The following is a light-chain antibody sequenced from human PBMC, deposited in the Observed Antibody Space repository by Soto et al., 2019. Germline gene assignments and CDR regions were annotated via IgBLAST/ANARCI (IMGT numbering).Light chain of an antibody. CDR1: QSVSSY. J-gene: IGKJ1*01. V-gene: IGKV3-11*01. Sequence: EIVFTQSPATLSLSPGERATLSCRASQSVSSYLAWYQQKPGQAPRLLIYDASNRETGIPARFSGSGSGTDCTLTISSLEPEDFEVYYCQQYNNWTQTFGQGTKVDIK. CDR3: QQYNNWTQT. CDR2: DAS.